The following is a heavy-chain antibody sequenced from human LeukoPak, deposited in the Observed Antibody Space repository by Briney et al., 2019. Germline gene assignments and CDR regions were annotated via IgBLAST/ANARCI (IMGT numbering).Heavy chain of an antibody. CDR1: GYTFTGYY. CDR3: ARGGLLRVWGSYRSSPDY. D-gene: IGHD3-16*02. CDR2: INPNSGGT. J-gene: IGHJ4*02. V-gene: IGHV1-2*02. Sequence: ASVKVSCKASGYTFTGYYMHWVRQAPGQGLEWMGWINPNSGGTNYAQKFQGRVTMTRDTSISTAYMELSRLRSDDTAVYYCARGGLLRVWGSYRSSPDYWGQGTLVTVSS.